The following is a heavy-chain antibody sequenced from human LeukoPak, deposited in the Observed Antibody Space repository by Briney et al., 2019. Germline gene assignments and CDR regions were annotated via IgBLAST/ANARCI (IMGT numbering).Heavy chain of an antibody. V-gene: IGHV4-59*11. CDR2: ISYIGST. CDR3: ASDSISINAFDA. J-gene: IGHJ3*01. Sequence: PSETLSLTCTVSGGSFTTHYWSWIRQPPGKGLEWIGYISYIGSTNYNPSLKSRVTISIETSKNEVSLMLTSVTAADTAVYYCASDSISINAFDAWGQGTMVTVSS. D-gene: IGHD3-10*01. CDR1: GGSFTTHY.